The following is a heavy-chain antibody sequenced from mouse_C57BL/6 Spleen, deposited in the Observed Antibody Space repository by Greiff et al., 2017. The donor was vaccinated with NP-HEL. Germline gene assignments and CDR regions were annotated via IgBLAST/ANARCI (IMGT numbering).Heavy chain of an antibody. Sequence: VQVVESGPGLVQPSQSLSITCTVSGFSLTSYGVHWVRQSPGKGLEWLGVIWSGGSTDYNAAFISRLSISKDNSKSQVFFKMNSLQADDTAIYYCARTYYYGSSYRGYYYAMDYWGQGTSVTVSS. CDR2: IWSGGST. D-gene: IGHD1-1*01. CDR1: GFSLTSYG. V-gene: IGHV2-2*01. J-gene: IGHJ4*01. CDR3: ARTYYYGSSYRGYYYAMDY.